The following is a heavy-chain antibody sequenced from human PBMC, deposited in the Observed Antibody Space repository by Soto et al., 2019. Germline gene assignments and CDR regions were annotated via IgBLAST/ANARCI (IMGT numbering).Heavy chain of an antibody. CDR2: IYDSGTT. V-gene: IGHV4-59*08. D-gene: IGHD1-1*01. CDR3: ARQNNGEEGYFFAF. J-gene: IGHJ4*02. Sequence: SETLSLTCTVSGGSITGYYWSWIRLPPGKGLEWIGYIYDSGTTTYNAALKSRVSISAETSKNQFSLNLRSVTAADTAIYYCARQNNGEEGYFFAFWGQGFLVTGSS. CDR1: GGSITGYY.